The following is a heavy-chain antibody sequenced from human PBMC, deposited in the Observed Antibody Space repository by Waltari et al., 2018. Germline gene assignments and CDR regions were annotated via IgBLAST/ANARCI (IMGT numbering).Heavy chain of an antibody. D-gene: IGHD5-12*01. CDR1: GFTFSDHF. J-gene: IGHJ3*01. V-gene: IGHV3-72*01. Sequence: EVQLVESGGGLAQPGGSLRLSCVASGFTFSDHFMDWVRQAPGKGLEWVARIRSKGAAYSTEYAASVRGRFTISRDDSKNSLFLQMNSLKTADTAVYYCARDASGLGDHWGHGTIVTVSS. CDR2: IRSKGAAYST. CDR3: ARDASGLGDH.